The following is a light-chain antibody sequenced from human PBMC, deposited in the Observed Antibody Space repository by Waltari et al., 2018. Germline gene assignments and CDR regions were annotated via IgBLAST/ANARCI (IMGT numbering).Light chain of an antibody. J-gene: IGLJ3*02. CDR2: VNTDGSH. V-gene: IGLV4-69*01. Sequence: QVVLTQSPSASASLGASVTLTCTLSSGHTPYPIPRPPQQTERGPRLLMKVNTDGSHSKGVGIPDRFSGSSSGAERYLTISSLQSEDEADYYCQAWGTGLIGVFGGGTKLTVL. CDR1: SGHTPYP. CDR3: QAWGTGLIGV.